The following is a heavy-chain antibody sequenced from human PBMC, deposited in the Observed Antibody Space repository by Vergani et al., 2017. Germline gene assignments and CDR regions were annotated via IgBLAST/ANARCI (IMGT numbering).Heavy chain of an antibody. J-gene: IGHJ4*02. CDR2: IRNKAYGGTP. CDR1: GFSFGDYA. D-gene: IGHD5-18*01. CDR3: SRGRGYSFGYSDY. Sequence: EVQLVESGGGLVPPGRSLRLSCAASGFSFGDYAMTWVRQAPGEGLEWVAFIRNKAYGGTPEYAASGKGRFTISRDDSKRLAYLQLSGLKTEDTAVYFCSRGRGYSFGYSDYWGQGTLVTVSS. V-gene: IGHV3-49*04.